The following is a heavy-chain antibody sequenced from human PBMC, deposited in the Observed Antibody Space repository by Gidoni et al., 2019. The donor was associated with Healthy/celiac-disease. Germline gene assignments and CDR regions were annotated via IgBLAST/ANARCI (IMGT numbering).Heavy chain of an antibody. CDR2: ISYDGSNK. D-gene: IGHD4-17*01. Sequence: QVQLVESGGGVVQPGRSLRRSCAASGFTFSSYGMHWVRQAPGKGLEWVAVISYDGSNKYYADSVKGRFTISGDNSKNTLYLQMNSLRAEDTAVYYCAKDPTRKDYGEMFDPWGQGTLVTVSS. CDR3: AKDPTRKDYGEMFDP. CDR1: GFTFSSYG. V-gene: IGHV3-30*18. J-gene: IGHJ5*02.